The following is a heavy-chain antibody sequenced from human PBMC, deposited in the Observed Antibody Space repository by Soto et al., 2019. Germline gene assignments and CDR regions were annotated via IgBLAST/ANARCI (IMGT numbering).Heavy chain of an antibody. CDR3: ARGYSYTQPVFDY. V-gene: IGHV3-23*01. D-gene: IGHD5-18*01. CDR2: ISYGGGTT. J-gene: IGHJ4*02. CDR1: EFTFSNYA. Sequence: GGSLRLSCAASEFTFSNYAMSWVRQAPGKGLEWVSAISYGGGTTYYADSVKGRFTISRDNFKNTLYLQMDSLRAEDTAVYYCARGYSYTQPVFDYWGLGTLVTVSS.